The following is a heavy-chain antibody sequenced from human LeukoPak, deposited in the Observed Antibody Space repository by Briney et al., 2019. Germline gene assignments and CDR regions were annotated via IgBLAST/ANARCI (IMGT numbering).Heavy chain of an antibody. D-gene: IGHD3-22*01. CDR3: ARSEYYYDSSGYSYYYYGMDV. CDR2: ISAYNGNT. V-gene: IGHV1-18*01. CDR1: GYTFTSYG. J-gene: IGHJ6*02. Sequence: ASVKVSCKASGYTFTSYGISWVRQAPGQGLEWMGRISAYNGNTNYAQKLQGRVTMTTDTSTSTAYMELRSLRSDDTAVYYCARSEYYYDSSGYSYYYYGMDVWGQGTTVTVSS.